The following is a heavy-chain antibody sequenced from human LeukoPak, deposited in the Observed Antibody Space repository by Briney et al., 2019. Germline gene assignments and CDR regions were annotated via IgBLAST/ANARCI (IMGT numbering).Heavy chain of an antibody. Sequence: GGSLRLSCAASGFTVSSNYMSWVRQAPGKGLEWVSVIYSAGSTYYADSVKGRFTISRDNSKNTLYLQMNSLRAEDTAVYYCARYDDYGDYPHDYWGQGTLVTVSS. J-gene: IGHJ4*02. CDR3: ARYDDYGDYPHDY. CDR1: GFTVSSNY. V-gene: IGHV3-53*01. CDR2: IYSAGST. D-gene: IGHD4-17*01.